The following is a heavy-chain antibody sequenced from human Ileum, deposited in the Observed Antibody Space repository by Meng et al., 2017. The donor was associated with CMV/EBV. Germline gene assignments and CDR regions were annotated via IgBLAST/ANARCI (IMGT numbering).Heavy chain of an antibody. CDR2: INPSGGST. V-gene: IGHV1-46*01. CDR1: GYTFANYY. J-gene: IGHJ4*02. D-gene: IGHD1-26*01. Sequence: ASVKVSCKASGYTFANYYMHWVRQAPGQGLEWMGKINPSGGSTNYAQKFQGRVTMTRDTSTTTVYMELSSLRSEDTAVYYCATEGNSGSLDYGGQGTLVTVSS. CDR3: ATEGNSGSLDY.